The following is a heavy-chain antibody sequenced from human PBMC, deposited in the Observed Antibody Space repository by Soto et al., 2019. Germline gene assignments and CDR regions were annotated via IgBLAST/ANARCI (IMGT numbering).Heavy chain of an antibody. Sequence: KQSQTLSLTCTVSGGSISSSSYYWGWIRQPPGKGLEWIGSIYYSGSTYYNPSLKSRVTISVDTSKNQFSLKLSSVTAADTAVYYCASQLNTDSSSWTYYYYMDVWGKGTTVTVSS. V-gene: IGHV4-39*01. CDR3: ASQLNTDSSSWTYYYYMDV. J-gene: IGHJ6*03. D-gene: IGHD6-6*01. CDR2: IYYSGST. CDR1: GGSISSSSYY.